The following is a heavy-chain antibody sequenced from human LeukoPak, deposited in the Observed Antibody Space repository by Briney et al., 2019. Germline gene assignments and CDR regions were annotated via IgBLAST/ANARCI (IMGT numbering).Heavy chain of an antibody. J-gene: IGHJ4*02. D-gene: IGHD1-26*01. V-gene: IGHV3-66*02. CDR3: ARHSGSYSPSDY. CDR1: GFTVSSNY. CDR2: IYRGGST. Sequence: GGSLRLSCAASGFTVSSNYMSWVRQAPGKGLEWVSVIYRGGSTYYADSVKGRFTISRDNSKNTLYLQMNSLRAEDTAVYYCARHSGSYSPSDYWGQGTLVTVSS.